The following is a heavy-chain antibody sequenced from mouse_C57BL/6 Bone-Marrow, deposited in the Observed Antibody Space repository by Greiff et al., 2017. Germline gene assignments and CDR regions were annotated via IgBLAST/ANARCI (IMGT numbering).Heavy chain of an antibody. Sequence: VQLQQSGAELARPGASVKLSCKASGYTFTSYGISWVKQRTGQGLEWIGEIYPRSGNTYYNEKFKGKATLTADKSSSTAYMGRRSLTSEDSAVYFCARQIPYYYGSSYWYFDVWGTGTTVTVSS. CDR1: GYTFTSYG. V-gene: IGHV1-81*01. J-gene: IGHJ1*03. CDR3: ARQIPYYYGSSYWYFDV. CDR2: IYPRSGNT. D-gene: IGHD1-1*01.